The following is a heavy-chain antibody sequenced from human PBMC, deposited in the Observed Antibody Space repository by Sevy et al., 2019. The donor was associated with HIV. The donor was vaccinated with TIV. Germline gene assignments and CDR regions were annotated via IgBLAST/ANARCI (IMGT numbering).Heavy chain of an antibody. CDR1: GGSINSDH. CDR3: ARRNDFDI. V-gene: IGHV4-59*08. J-gene: IGHJ3*02. CDR2: VYYTGST. Sequence: SETLSLTCTVSGGSINSDHWNWIRQPPGKGLEWIGYVYYTGSTKYNPSLKNRVTISVDRTKNQFSLKLTSVTAADTDVYYCARRNDFDIWGQGTMVTVSS.